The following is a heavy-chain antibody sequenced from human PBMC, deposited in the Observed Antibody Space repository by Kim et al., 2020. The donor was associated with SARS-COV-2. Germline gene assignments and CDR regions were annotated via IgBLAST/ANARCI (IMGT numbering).Heavy chain of an antibody. V-gene: IGHV1-69*04. Sequence: SVKVSCKASGGTFSSYAISWVRQAPGQGLEWMGRIIPIFGIANYAQKFQGRVTITADKSTSTAYMELSSLRSEDTAVYYCALSPPKYSSSWYHAQLDYWGQGPLVTVSS. D-gene: IGHD6-13*01. CDR1: GGTFSSYA. CDR2: IIPIFGIA. CDR3: ALSPPKYSSSWYHAQLDY. J-gene: IGHJ4*02.